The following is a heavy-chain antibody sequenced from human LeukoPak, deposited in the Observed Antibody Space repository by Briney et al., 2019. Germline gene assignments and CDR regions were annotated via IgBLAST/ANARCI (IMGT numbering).Heavy chain of an antibody. V-gene: IGHV3-33*01. CDR3: ASERQQLTGFDAFDI. J-gene: IGHJ3*02. CDR2: IWYDGSNK. CDR1: GFTFSSYG. Sequence: GGSLRLSCAAAGFTFSSYGMHWVRQAPGKGLEWVAVIWYDGSNKYYADSVKGRFTISRDNSKNTLYLQMNSLRAEDTAVYYCASERQQLTGFDAFDIWGQGTMVTVSS. D-gene: IGHD6-13*01.